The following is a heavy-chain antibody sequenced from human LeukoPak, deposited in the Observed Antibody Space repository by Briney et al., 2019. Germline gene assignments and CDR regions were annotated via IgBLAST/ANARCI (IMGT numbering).Heavy chain of an antibody. J-gene: IGHJ3*02. CDR1: GYTFTSYG. Sequence: ASVKVSCKASGYTFTSYGISWVRQAPGQGLEWMGWINPDSGGTNYAQKFQGRVTMTRDTSISTAYMELSRLRSDDTAVYYCARTGDSSGYYYEDAFDIWGQGTMVTVSS. CDR2: INPDSGGT. CDR3: ARTGDSSGYYYEDAFDI. D-gene: IGHD3-22*01. V-gene: IGHV1-2*02.